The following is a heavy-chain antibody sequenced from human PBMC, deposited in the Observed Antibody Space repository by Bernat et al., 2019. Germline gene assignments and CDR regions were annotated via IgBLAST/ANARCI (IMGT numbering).Heavy chain of an antibody. CDR3: AKFRVRTGGDY. V-gene: IGHV3-23*01. D-gene: IGHD1-1*01. CDR1: GFTFSSYA. Sequence: EVQLLESGGGLVEPGGSLRLSCAASGFTFSSYAMSWVRQAPGKGLYWVSTISGSGGSTYYADSVKGRFTISRDNSKNTLFLQMNSLRVEDTAVYYCAKFRVRTGGDYWGQGALVTVSS. CDR2: ISGSGGST. J-gene: IGHJ4*02.